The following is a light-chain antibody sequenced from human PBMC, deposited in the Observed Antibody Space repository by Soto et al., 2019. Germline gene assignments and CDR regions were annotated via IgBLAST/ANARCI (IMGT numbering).Light chain of an antibody. CDR1: QSVDND. CDR3: KQYNNWPLT. Sequence: EIVMTQAPATLSVSPGDRAPLSCRASQSVDNDLAWYQQKPGQPHRLLIYDAYTRATGIQARFSGSQSGTEFTLTIRSLLSEDFAVYSCKQYNNWPLTFGGGTKVDIK. CDR2: DAY. J-gene: IGKJ4*01. V-gene: IGKV3D-15*01.